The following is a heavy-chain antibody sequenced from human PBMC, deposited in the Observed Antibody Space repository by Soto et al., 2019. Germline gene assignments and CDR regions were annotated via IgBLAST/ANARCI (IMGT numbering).Heavy chain of an antibody. Sequence: GSLRLSCASSGFPFTNYWMNWVRQTPGKGLMWVSRISPDGSDVGYADSVEGRFTVSRDNAKNTLYLQMHSLRAEDTAMYYCACWGHIVPVATSDFDRWGQGTMVTVSS. CDR2: ISPDGSDV. CDR1: GFPFTNYW. D-gene: IGHD5-12*01. V-gene: IGHV3-74*01. CDR3: ACWGHIVPVATSDFDR. J-gene: IGHJ4*02.